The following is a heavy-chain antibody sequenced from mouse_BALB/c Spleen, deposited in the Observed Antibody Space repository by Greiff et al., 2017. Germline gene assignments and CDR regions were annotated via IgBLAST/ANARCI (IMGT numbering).Heavy chain of an antibody. J-gene: IGHJ3*01. V-gene: IGHV3-2*02. CDR2: ISYSGST. CDR1: GYSITSDYA. Sequence: EVQGVESGPGLVKPSQSLSLTCTVTGYSITSDYAWNWIRQFPGNKLEWMGYISYSGSTSYNPSLKSRISITRDTSKNQFFLQLNSVTTEDTATYYCARSRITTGFAYWGQGTLVTVSA. CDR3: ARSRITTGFAY. D-gene: IGHD1-1*01.